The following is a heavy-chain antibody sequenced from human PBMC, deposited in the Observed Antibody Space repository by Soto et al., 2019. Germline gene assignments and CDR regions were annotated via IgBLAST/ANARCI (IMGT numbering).Heavy chain of an antibody. D-gene: IGHD2-2*01. J-gene: IGHJ3*02. CDR3: SREGLRLGSSHAFDI. CDR1: VGSISSGYYY. CDR2: SYYSGST. Sequence: PSETLSLTCSVSVGSISSGYYYLSWILHPPGKGLEWIGYSYYSGSTNYNPSLKSRVTISLDTSENQFSLKLSSVTHADTAVYYCSREGLRLGSSHAFDIWGQGTIVTLSS. V-gene: IGHV4-61*01.